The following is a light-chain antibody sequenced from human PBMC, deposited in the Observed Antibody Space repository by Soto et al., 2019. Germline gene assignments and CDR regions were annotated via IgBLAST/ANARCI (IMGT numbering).Light chain of an antibody. J-gene: IGKJ1*01. CDR3: QKYNNAPRT. CDR1: QGISND. CDR2: GAS. V-gene: IGKV1-27*01. Sequence: DIQMTQSPSSLSASVGDRVTITCRASQGISNDLAWYQQKPGTVPKLLIFGASTLQSGVPSRFSGSGSGTDFTLTISSLQPEDVATYYCQKYNNAPRTFGQGTKVEIK.